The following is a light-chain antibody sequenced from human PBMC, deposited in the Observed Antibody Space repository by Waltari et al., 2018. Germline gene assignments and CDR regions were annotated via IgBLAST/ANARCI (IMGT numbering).Light chain of an antibody. V-gene: IGKV1-5*03. Sequence: DIQMTQSPSTLSASVGDRVTITCRASQSISDWLAWYQQKPGKAPKLLFYKASSLQSGVPSRFRGSGSGDTVTLNISGTQDLDEADYYCQTWDSNIFVFGPGT. CDR1: QSISDW. CDR3: QTWDSNIFV. J-gene: IGKJ3*01. CDR2: KAS.